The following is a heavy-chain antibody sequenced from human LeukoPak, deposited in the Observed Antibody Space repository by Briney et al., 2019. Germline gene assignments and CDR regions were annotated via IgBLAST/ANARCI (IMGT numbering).Heavy chain of an antibody. CDR3: AREGNVYYYYGMDV. Sequence: GGSLRLSCAASGFTVSSNYMSWVRQAPGKGLEWVSVIYSGGSTHYADSVKGRFTISRDNSKNTLYLQMNSLRAEDTAVYYCAREGNVYYYYGMDVWGHGTTVTVSS. CDR2: IYSGGST. J-gene: IGHJ6*02. V-gene: IGHV3-66*01. CDR1: GFTVSSNY.